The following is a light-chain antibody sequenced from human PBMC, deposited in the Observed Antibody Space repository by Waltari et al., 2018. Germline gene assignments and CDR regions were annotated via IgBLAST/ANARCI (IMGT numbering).Light chain of an antibody. CDR1: SSHIGRYDI. CDR3: CSYAGNYVWV. V-gene: IGLV2-23*02. J-gene: IGLJ3*02. Sequence: QSALTQPAAVSGSPGPSVTISCTGASSHIGRYDIASWYQQHPGNAPKLVISDVSKRPSGVSDRFSGSKSGDTASLTISGLQFEDEADYYCCSYAGNYVWVFGGGTRLTVL. CDR2: DVS.